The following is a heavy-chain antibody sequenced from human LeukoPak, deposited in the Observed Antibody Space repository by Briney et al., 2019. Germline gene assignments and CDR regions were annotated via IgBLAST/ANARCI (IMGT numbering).Heavy chain of an antibody. CDR2: INQDGSEK. J-gene: IGHJ3*02. CDR3: ATLPNQAFDI. CDR1: GFPFSTFW. Sequence: GGSLRLSCAVSGFPFSTFWMSWVRQAPGKGLEWVANINQDGSEKYYVDSVRGRFAISRDNAKNSLYLQMNSLRAEDTAVYYCATLPNQAFDIWGQGTMVTVSS. V-gene: IGHV3-7*01.